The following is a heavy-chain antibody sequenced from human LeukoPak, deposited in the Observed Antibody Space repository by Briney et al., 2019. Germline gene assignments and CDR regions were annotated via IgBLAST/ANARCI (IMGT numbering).Heavy chain of an antibody. Sequence: GSLRLSCAASGFTFSDYYMSWIRQAPGKGLEWVSYISSSGSTIYYADSVKGRFTISRDNAKNSLYLQMNSLRAEDTAVYYCAGSTTYYYDSSGYYSDWGQGTLVTVSS. J-gene: IGHJ4*02. CDR3: AGSTTYYYDSSGYYSD. CDR1: GFTFSDYY. CDR2: ISSSGSTI. V-gene: IGHV3-11*01. D-gene: IGHD3-22*01.